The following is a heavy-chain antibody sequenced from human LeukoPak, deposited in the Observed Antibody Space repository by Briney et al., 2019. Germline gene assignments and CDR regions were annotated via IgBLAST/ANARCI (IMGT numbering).Heavy chain of an antibody. D-gene: IGHD3-3*01. CDR1: GFTFSSYW. CDR2: IKQDGSEK. Sequence: GGSLRLSCAASGFTFSSYWMSWVRQAPGKGQEWVANIKQDGSEKYYVDSVKGRFTISRDNAKNSLYLQMNSLRAEDTAVYYCAREIFGVVTDYYYYGMDVWGQGTTVTVSS. J-gene: IGHJ6*02. V-gene: IGHV3-7*01. CDR3: AREIFGVVTDYYYYGMDV.